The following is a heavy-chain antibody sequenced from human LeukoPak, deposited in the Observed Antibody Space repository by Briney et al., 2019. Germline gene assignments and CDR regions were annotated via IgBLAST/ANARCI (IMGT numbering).Heavy chain of an antibody. CDR2: IYPGDSDT. V-gene: IGHV5-51*01. CDR3: ARHGFTMVRGVEKKNNWFDP. CDR1: GYSFTSYW. J-gene: IGHJ5*02. Sequence: PGESLKISCKGSGYSFTSYWIGWVRQMPGKGLEWMGIIYPGDSDTRYSPSFQGQVTISADKSISTAYLQWSSLKASDTAMYYCARHGFTMVRGVEKKNNWFDPWGQGTLVTVSS. D-gene: IGHD3-10*01.